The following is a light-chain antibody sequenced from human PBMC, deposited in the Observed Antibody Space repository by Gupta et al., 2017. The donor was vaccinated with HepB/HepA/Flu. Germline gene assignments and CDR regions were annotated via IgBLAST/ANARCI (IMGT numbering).Light chain of an antibody. V-gene: IGLV2-23*02. CDR3: CSYAGSSTSLYV. CDR2: EVS. J-gene: IGLJ1*01. CDR1: SSDVGSYNL. Sequence: QSALTQPASVSGSPGQSITISCTGTSSDVGSYNLVSWYQQHPGKDTKLMMYEVSKRHSGVSNRFSGSKSGNTASLTISVLQAEDEAEYYCCSYAGSSTSLYVFGTGTKVTVL.